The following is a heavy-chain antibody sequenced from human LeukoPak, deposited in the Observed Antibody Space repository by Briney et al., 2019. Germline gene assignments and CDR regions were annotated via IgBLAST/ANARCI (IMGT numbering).Heavy chain of an antibody. CDR1: GDSISSGAYY. V-gene: IGHV4-31*03. Sequence: SETLSLTCTISGDSISSGAYYWSWVRQLPEKGLDWIGYIGYTGDTYYNPSLRSRTSISKDTSKTQFSLRLDSLTAADTAVYYCARHRLGTIRCSLCYMDVWGKGTTVTVSS. D-gene: IGHD5-12*01. J-gene: IGHJ6*03. CDR3: ARHRLGTIRCSLCYMDV. CDR2: IGYTGDT.